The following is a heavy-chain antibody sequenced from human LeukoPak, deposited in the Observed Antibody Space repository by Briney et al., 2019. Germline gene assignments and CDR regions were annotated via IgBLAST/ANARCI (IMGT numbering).Heavy chain of an antibody. Sequence: PGGSLRLSCAASGFTFSSYAMHWVRQAPGKGLEWVAVISYDGSNKYYADSVKGRFTISRDNAKNSLYLQMNSLRAEDTAVYYCARRPIDIVVVPAAYDAFDIWGQGTMVTVSS. V-gene: IGHV3-30*04. D-gene: IGHD2-2*01. CDR3: ARRPIDIVVVPAAYDAFDI. J-gene: IGHJ3*02. CDR2: ISYDGSNK. CDR1: GFTFSSYA.